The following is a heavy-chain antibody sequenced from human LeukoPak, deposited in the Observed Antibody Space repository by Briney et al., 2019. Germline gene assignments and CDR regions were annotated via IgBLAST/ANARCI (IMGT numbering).Heavy chain of an antibody. CDR3: AREVDIVVVPAAPSEAFDI. CDR1: GFTFSSYS. D-gene: IGHD2-2*01. CDR2: ISSSSSYI. V-gene: IGHV3-21*01. Sequence: GGSLRLSCAASGFTFSSYSMNWVRQAPGKGLEWVSSISSSSSYIYYADSVKGRFTISRDNAKNSLYLQMNSLRAEDTAVYYCAREVDIVVVPAAPSEAFDIWGQGTMVTVSS. J-gene: IGHJ3*02.